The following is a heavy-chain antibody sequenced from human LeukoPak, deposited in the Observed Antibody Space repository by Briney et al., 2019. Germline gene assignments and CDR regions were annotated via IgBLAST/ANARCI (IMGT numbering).Heavy chain of an antibody. D-gene: IGHD3-9*01. CDR2: INPNSGGT. CDR1: GHTFTGYY. V-gene: IGHV1-2*02. CDR3: ARCAYDILTGSLDY. J-gene: IGHJ4*02. Sequence: APVKVSCKASGHTFTGYYMHWVRQAPGQGLEWMGWINPNSGGTNYAQKFQGRVTMTRDTSISTAYMELSRLRSDDTAVYYCARCAYDILTGSLDYWGQGTLVTVSS.